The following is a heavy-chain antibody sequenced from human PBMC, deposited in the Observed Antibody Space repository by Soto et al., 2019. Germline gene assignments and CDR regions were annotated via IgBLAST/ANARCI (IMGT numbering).Heavy chain of an antibody. J-gene: IGHJ3*01. CDR3: ARGDRGAFDL. CDR1: GFTFDSYW. CDR2: IYSDGTST. Sequence: EMQLVESGGGLVQPGESLRLSCEASGFTFDSYWMHWVRQAQGKGLVWVSRIYSDGTSTTYADSVKGRFTISRDNAKNTVSLQMNSLRADDTAVYYCARGDRGAFDLWGQGTVVTVSS. V-gene: IGHV3-74*01. D-gene: IGHD1-26*01.